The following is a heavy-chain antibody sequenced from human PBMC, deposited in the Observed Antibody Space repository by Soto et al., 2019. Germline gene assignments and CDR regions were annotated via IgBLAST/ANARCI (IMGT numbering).Heavy chain of an antibody. Sequence: SETLSLTCTVSGGSISSSSYYWGWIRQPPGKGLEWIGSIYYSGSTYYNPSLKSRVTISVDTSKNQFSLKLSSVTAADTAVYYCATELRFLEWYNWFDPGGQGTLVTVSS. V-gene: IGHV4-39*02. CDR2: IYYSGST. CDR3: ATELRFLEWYNWFDP. D-gene: IGHD3-3*01. J-gene: IGHJ5*02. CDR1: GGSISSSSYY.